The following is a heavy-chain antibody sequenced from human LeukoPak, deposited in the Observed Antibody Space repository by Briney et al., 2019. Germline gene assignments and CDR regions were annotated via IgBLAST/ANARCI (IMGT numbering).Heavy chain of an antibody. Sequence: ASLKVSCKASGYTFSSYYIHWVRQAPGQGLEWMGWINPNSGDTKYAQKFQGRVTMTRDTSISTAYMELSRLRSDDTAVYYCATQRGSYLWGTDFDYWGQGTLVTVSS. CDR2: INPNSGDT. CDR1: GYTFSSYY. CDR3: ATQRGSYLWGTDFDY. J-gene: IGHJ4*02. D-gene: IGHD3-16*01. V-gene: IGHV1-2*02.